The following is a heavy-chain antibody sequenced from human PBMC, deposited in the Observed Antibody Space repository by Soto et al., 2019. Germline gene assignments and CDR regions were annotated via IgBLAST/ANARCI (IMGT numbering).Heavy chain of an antibody. CDR1: GFTFSGDA. V-gene: IGHV3-64D*08. J-gene: IGHJ3*02. CDR2: ISSDGAST. CDR3: VVRGSAFDI. D-gene: IGHD3-10*01. Sequence: PXGSLRISWSASGFTFSGDAVPWVRQAPGKGLESVSGISSDGASTYYADSVKGRFTISRDNSKNTLYLQMSRLRPEDTAVFYCVVRGSAFDIWGQGTMVTVSS.